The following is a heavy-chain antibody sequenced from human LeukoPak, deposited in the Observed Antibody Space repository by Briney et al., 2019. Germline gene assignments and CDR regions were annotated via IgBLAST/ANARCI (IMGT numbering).Heavy chain of an antibody. V-gene: IGHV1-69*05. J-gene: IGHJ4*02. D-gene: IGHD2-15*01. CDR3: ASRTARWYAYDY. CDR1: GGTFSSCA. Sequence: SVKVSCKASGGTFSSCAISWVRQAPGQGLEWMGGIIPIFGTANYAQKFQGRVTITTDESTSTAYMELSSLRSEDTAVYYCASRTARWYAYDYWGQGTLVTVSS. CDR2: IIPIFGTA.